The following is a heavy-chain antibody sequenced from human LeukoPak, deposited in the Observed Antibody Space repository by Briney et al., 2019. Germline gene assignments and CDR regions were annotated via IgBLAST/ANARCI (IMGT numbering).Heavy chain of an antibody. Sequence: GGSLRLSCAASGFTFSNYAMTWVRQAPGKELEWVSALSGSDGSTYYSDSVTGRFTISRDNLQNTLYLQMSSLRADDTAVYDCAKDGYDFWSAYQIDLWGQGTLVTVSS. CDR2: LSGSDGST. D-gene: IGHD3-3*01. J-gene: IGHJ5*02. V-gene: IGHV3-23*01. CDR1: GFTFSNYA. CDR3: AKDGYDFWSAYQIDL.